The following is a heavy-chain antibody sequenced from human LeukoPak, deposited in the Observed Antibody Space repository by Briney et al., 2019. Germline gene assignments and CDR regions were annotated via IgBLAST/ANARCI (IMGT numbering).Heavy chain of an antibody. D-gene: IGHD5-24*01. CDR3: ARDGDGYNYGYFDY. Sequence: GGSLRLSCAASGFTFSSYWMSWVRQAPGKGLEWVANIKQDGSEKYYVDSVKGRFTISRDNAKNSLYLQMNSLRAEDTAVYYCARDGDGYNYGYFDYWGQGTLVTVSS. V-gene: IGHV3-7*01. CDR2: IKQDGSEK. CDR1: GFTFSSYW. J-gene: IGHJ4*02.